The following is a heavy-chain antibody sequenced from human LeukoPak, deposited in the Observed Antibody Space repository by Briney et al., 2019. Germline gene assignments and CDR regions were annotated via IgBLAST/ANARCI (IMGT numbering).Heavy chain of an antibody. CDR3: ARGATAHFDY. D-gene: IGHD5-12*01. J-gene: IGHJ4*02. CDR2: TYYRSKWFF. CDR1: GDSVSSNSVA. Sequence: SQTLSLTCAISGDSVSSNSVAWNWVRQSPSRGIEWLGRTYYRSKWFFDYAVSVKSRITINPDTSKNQFSLQLSSVTPEDTAVYYCARGATAHFDYWGQGFLVTVSS. V-gene: IGHV6-1*01.